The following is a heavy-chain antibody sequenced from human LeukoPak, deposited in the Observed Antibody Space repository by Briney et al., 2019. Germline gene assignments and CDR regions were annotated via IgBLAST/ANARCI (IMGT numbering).Heavy chain of an antibody. D-gene: IGHD5-12*01. Sequence: PGGSLRLSCAASGFTFSGYWMSWVRQAPGKELQWVANIKQDGSAKYYVDSVKGRFTISRDNAKNSLYLQMNSLRAEDTAVYYCARVEASGYDYGAFDYWGQGTLVTVSS. J-gene: IGHJ4*02. CDR3: ARVEASGYDYGAFDY. V-gene: IGHV3-7*01. CDR2: IKQDGSAK. CDR1: GFTFSGYW.